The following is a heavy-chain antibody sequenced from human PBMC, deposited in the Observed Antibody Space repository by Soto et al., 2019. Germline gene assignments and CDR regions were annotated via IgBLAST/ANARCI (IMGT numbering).Heavy chain of an antibody. CDR2: IWYDGSNK. V-gene: IGHV3-33*01. CDR3: ARAMGILTEAFDI. Sequence: QVQLVESGGGVVQPGRSLRLSCAASGFTFSSYGMHWVRQAPGKGLEWVAVIWYDGSNKYYADSVKGRFTISRDNSKKTVYVPLTSMGAEVTGVYYCARAMGILTEAFDIWGQGTMVTVSS. J-gene: IGHJ3*02. D-gene: IGHD5-18*01. CDR1: GFTFSSYG.